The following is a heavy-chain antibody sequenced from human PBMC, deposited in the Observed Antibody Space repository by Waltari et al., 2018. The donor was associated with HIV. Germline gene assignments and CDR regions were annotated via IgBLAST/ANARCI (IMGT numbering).Heavy chain of an antibody. Sequence: QMQLQESGPGLVKPSETLSLTCTVSGGSITSNSNYWGWIRQPPGKGLEWIGSIYPDGSTHYDSSVQSRITLSFDTSNNQFSLTLSSVTAADTAMYYCASSFTYVVWGAFDIWGHGIMVTVSS. J-gene: IGHJ3*02. CDR3: ASSFTYVVWGAFDI. CDR2: IYPDGST. CDR1: GGSITSNSNY. D-gene: IGHD3-16*01. V-gene: IGHV4-39*01.